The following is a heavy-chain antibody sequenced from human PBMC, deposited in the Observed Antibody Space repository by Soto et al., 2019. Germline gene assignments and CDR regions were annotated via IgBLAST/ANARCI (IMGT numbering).Heavy chain of an antibody. CDR3: ARVEAVAVTWWYFDL. Sequence: QVQLVESGGGVVQPGRSLRLSCAASGFTFSSYAIHWVRQAPGKGLEWVALISYDGGTKHYADSEKGRFTISRDNSKNTVHLQMNSLKTEDTAVYYCARVEAVAVTWWYFDLWGRGTLVTVSS. J-gene: IGHJ2*01. D-gene: IGHD6-19*01. CDR1: GFTFSSYA. V-gene: IGHV3-30*03. CDR2: ISYDGGTK.